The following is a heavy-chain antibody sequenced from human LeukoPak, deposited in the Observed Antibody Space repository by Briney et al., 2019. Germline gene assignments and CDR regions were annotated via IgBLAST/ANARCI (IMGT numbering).Heavy chain of an antibody. V-gene: IGHV1-8*01. CDR3: ARNPRRSMVRGVTLGY. J-gene: IGHJ4*02. CDR1: GYTFTTYD. Sequence: ASVKVSCKASGYTFTTYDIIWVRQATGQGLEWMGWMSPNSGYTGSAQKFRGRVTMTRDTSISTAYMELSRLRSDDTAVYYCARNPRRSMVRGVTLGYWGQGTLVTVSS. D-gene: IGHD3-10*01. CDR2: MSPNSGYT.